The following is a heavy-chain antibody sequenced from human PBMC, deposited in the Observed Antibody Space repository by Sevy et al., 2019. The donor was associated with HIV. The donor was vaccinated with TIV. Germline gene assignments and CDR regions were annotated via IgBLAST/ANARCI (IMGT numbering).Heavy chain of an antibody. CDR2: IYSGGRT. CDR3: AREGGGGRQLVQPGWFDP. Sequence: GGSLRLSCAASGFTVSSNYMSWVRQAPGKGLEWVSVIYSGGRTYYADSVKGRFTISRDNSKNTLYLQMNSLRAEDTAVYYSAREGGGGRQLVQPGWFDPWGQGTLVTVSS. D-gene: IGHD6-6*01. CDR1: GFTVSSNY. V-gene: IGHV3-53*01. J-gene: IGHJ5*02.